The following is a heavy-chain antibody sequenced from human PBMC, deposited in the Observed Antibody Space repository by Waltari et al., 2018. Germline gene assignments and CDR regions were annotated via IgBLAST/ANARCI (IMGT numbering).Heavy chain of an antibody. CDR2: IATYNGNT. V-gene: IGHV1-18*04. Sequence: QVQLVQSGAEVKRPGASVKVSCRASGYTLTSYGINWVRQAPGQGLEWMGWIATYNGNTNYAQSLQGRVTMSTDTSTNTVYMELRSLRSDDTAVYYCAREAYKFLTGYGYYGVDVWGQGTTVTVSS. J-gene: IGHJ6*02. CDR1: GYTLTSYG. CDR3: AREAYKFLTGYGYYGVDV. D-gene: IGHD3-9*01.